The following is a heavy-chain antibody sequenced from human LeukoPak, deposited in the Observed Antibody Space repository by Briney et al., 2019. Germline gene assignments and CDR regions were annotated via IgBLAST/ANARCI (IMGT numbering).Heavy chain of an antibody. V-gene: IGHV4-59*01. CDR3: GRISQLEVRAFDI. D-gene: IGHD1-1*01. Sequence: KPSETLSLTCTVSGGSISSYYWSWIRQPPGKGLEWIGFIYISGSTNYNPSLKSRVTISLDPSKNQFSLRLSSVTAADTAVYYCGRISQLEVRAFDIWGQGIMVTVSS. J-gene: IGHJ3*02. CDR2: IYISGST. CDR1: GGSISSYY.